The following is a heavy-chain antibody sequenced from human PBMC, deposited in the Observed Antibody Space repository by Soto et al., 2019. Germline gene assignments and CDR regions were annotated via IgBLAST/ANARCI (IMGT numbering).Heavy chain of an antibody. D-gene: IGHD6-19*01. CDR3: ARDFTDSSGPTLGMGV. CDR2: IYYSGST. V-gene: IGHV4-31*03. Sequence: QVQLQESGPGLVKPSQTLSLTCTVSGGSISSGGYYWSWIRQHPGKGLEWIGYIYYSGSTYYNPPLKSRVTISVATSKSQFSLKLSSVTAADTAVYYCARDFTDSSGPTLGMGVWGQGTTVTVSS. CDR1: GGSISSGGYY. J-gene: IGHJ6*02.